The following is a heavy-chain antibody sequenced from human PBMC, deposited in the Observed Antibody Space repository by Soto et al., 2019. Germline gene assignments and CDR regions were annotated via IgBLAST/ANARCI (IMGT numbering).Heavy chain of an antibody. D-gene: IGHD6-19*01. Sequence: EGQLVESGGGLVKPGGSLRLSCAASGFTFSNVWMNWVRQAPGKGLEWVGRIKSKLDGETIDYAGPVKGRFTISREVSRNMLYLQMNSLKTEDTIVYNCTHLAAKYNSDWDELTAWGQGTVVTVSS. J-gene: IGHJ5*02. CDR3: THLAAKYNSDWDELTA. CDR2: IKSKLDGETI. CDR1: GFTFSNVW. V-gene: IGHV3-15*07.